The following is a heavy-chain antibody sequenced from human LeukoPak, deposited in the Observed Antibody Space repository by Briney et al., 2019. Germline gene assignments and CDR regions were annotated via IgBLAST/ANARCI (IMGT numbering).Heavy chain of an antibody. CDR2: IYYTGST. CDR1: GGSISSGSYY. D-gene: IGHD3/OR15-3a*01. Sequence: PSETLSLTCAVSGGSISSGSYYWGWIRQPPGKGLEWIGSIYYTGSTYYNPSLKSRVTISVDTSKNQFSLNLSSVTAADTAVYYCARLDWSNWCFDLWGRGTLVIVSS. CDR3: ARLDWSNWCFDL. V-gene: IGHV4-39*01. J-gene: IGHJ2*01.